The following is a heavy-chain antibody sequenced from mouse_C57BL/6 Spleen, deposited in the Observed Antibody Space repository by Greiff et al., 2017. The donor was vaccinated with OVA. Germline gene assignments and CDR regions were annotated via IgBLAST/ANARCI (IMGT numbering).Heavy chain of an antibody. J-gene: IGHJ2*01. CDR1: GYTFTDYN. Sequence: EVKLQESGPELVKPGASVKMSCKASGYTFTDYNMHWVKQSHGKSLEWIGYINPNNGGTSYNQKFKGKATLTVNKSSSTAYMELRSLTSEDSAVYYCATTGYYYFDYWGQGTTLTVSS. V-gene: IGHV1-22*01. CDR3: ATTGYYYFDY. D-gene: IGHD2-14*01. CDR2: INPNNGGT.